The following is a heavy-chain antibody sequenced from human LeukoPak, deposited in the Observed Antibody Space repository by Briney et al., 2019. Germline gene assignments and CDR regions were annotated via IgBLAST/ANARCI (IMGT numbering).Heavy chain of an antibody. CDR3: ARGGGYGGNRFDY. Sequence: HPGGSLRLSCAASGFTFSSYAMHWVRQAPGKGPEWVAVISYDGSNKYYADSVKGRFTISRDNSKNTLYLQMNSLRAEDTAVYYCARGGGYGGNRFDYWGQGTLVTVSS. CDR2: ISYDGSNK. D-gene: IGHD4-23*01. V-gene: IGHV3-30-3*01. J-gene: IGHJ4*02. CDR1: GFTFSSYA.